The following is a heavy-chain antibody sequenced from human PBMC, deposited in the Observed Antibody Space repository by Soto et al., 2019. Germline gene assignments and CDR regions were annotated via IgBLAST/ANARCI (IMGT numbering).Heavy chain of an antibody. CDR1: GGTFSSYA. J-gene: IGHJ5*02. CDR3: ARVIMTELDPRRLAWFDP. D-gene: IGHD1-26*01. V-gene: IGHV1-69*01. CDR2: IIPIFGTA. Sequence: QVQLVQSGAEVKKPGSSVKVSCKASGGTFSSYAISWVRQAPGQGLEWMGGIIPIFGTAHYAQKFQGRVTITADESTSTAYMELSSLRSEDTAVYYCARVIMTELDPRRLAWFDPWGQGTLVTVSS.